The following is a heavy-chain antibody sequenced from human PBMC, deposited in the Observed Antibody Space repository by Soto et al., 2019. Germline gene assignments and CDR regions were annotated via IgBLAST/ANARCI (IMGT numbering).Heavy chain of an antibody. V-gene: IGHV3-66*01. CDR1: GFTVSSNY. J-gene: IGHJ4*02. Sequence: HPGGSLRLSCAASGFTVSSNYMSWVRQAPGKGLEWVSVIYSGGSTYYADSVKGRFTISRDNSKNTLYLQMNSLRAEDTAVYYCARDGPYYYDSSGYHNYWGQGTLVTVSS. CDR3: ARDGPYYYDSSGYHNY. CDR2: IYSGGST. D-gene: IGHD3-22*01.